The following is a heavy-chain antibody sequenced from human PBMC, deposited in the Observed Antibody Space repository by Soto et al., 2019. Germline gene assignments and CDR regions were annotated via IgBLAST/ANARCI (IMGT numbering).Heavy chain of an antibody. D-gene: IGHD6-13*01. J-gene: IGHJ4*02. CDR1: GYTFTSYG. Sequence: QVQLVQSGAEVKKPGASVKVSCKASGYTFTSYGISWVRQAPGQGLEWMGWSSAYNGNTNYAQKLQGRVTMTTDTSTSTAYRELRSLRSDDTAVYYCAITARIAAAGTDYWGQGTLVTVSP. CDR3: AITARIAAAGTDY. V-gene: IGHV1-18*01. CDR2: SSAYNGNT.